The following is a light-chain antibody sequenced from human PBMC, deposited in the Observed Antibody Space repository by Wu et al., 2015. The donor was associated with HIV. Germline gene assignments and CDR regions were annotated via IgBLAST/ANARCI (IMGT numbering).Light chain of an antibody. CDR3: QNYNDWPWT. CDR1: QSVSTR. V-gene: IGKV3-15*01. Sequence: EIELTQSPATLSVSPGERATLSCRTSQSVSTRFAWYQQKPGQAPRLLIYGTSTRATGIPARFTGSGSGTEFTLTISSLQSEDFAVYYCQNYNDWPWTFGQGTKVEIK. CDR2: GTS. J-gene: IGKJ1*01.